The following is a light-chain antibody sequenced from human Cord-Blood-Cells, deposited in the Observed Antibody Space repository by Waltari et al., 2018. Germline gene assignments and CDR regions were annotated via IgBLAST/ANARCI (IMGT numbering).Light chain of an antibody. V-gene: IGKV1-39*01. Sequence: DIQMTQSPSSLSASVGDRVTITCRASQSISSYLNWYQQKPGKAPKLLIYAASRLQSGVPSRFSGSGSGTDFTPTISSLQPEDFATYYCQQSYSTPTFGGGTKVEIK. CDR1: QSISSY. CDR3: QQSYSTPT. J-gene: IGKJ4*01. CDR2: AAS.